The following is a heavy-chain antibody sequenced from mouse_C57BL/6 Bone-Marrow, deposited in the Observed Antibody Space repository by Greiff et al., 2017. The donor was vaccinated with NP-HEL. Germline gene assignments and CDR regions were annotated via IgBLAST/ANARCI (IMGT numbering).Heavy chain of an antibody. V-gene: IGHV1-9*01. CDR2: ILPGSGST. Sequence: QVQLQQSGAELMKPGASVKLSCKATGYTFTGYWIEWVKQRPGHGLEWIGEILPGSGSTNYNQKFKGKATLTVDTSSSTAYMQLSSLTSEDSAVYYCGGVGSFDYWGQGTTLTVSS. CDR3: GGVGSFDY. J-gene: IGHJ2*01. D-gene: IGHD1-1*02. CDR1: GYTFTGYW.